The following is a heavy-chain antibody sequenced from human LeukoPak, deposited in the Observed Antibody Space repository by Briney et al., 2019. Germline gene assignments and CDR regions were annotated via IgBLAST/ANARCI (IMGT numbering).Heavy chain of an antibody. D-gene: IGHD6-19*01. CDR1: GGSISSYY. V-gene: IGHV4-59*01. CDR3: ARLSSSGWSVDY. CDR2: ISYSGTT. J-gene: IGHJ4*02. Sequence: TSETLSLTCTVSGGSISSYYWSWIRQPPGKGLEWIGYISYSGTTSYNPSLKSRVTISVDTSKNQFSLKLSSVTAADTAVYYCARLSSSGWSVDYWGQGALVTVSS.